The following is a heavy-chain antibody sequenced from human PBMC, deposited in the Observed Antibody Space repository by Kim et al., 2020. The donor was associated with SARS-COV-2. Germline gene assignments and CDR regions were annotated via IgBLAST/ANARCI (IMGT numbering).Heavy chain of an antibody. CDR2: ISWNSGLI. J-gene: IGHJ4*02. CDR3: TKGRYGDYGGFDI. Sequence: GGSLRLSCAAFGFTFGDYAMYWVRQAPGKGLEWVSTISWNSGLISYADSVKGRFTISRDNAKNSLYLQMNSLRVEDTALYYCTKGRYGDYGGFDIWGQGTRVTVSS. D-gene: IGHD4-17*01. CDR1: GFTFGDYA. V-gene: IGHV3-9*01.